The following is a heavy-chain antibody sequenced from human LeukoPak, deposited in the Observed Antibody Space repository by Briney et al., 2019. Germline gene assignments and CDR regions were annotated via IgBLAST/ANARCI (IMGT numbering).Heavy chain of an antibody. Sequence: GGSLRLSCAASGFTFSSYGMHWVRQAPGKGLEWVAVISYDGSNKYYADSVKGRFTISRDSSKNTLYLQMNSLRAEDTAVYYCAKSTPPYDFWAPFDYWGQGTLVTVSS. CDR2: ISYDGSNK. V-gene: IGHV3-30*18. CDR3: AKSTPPYDFWAPFDY. CDR1: GFTFSSYG. J-gene: IGHJ4*02. D-gene: IGHD3-3*01.